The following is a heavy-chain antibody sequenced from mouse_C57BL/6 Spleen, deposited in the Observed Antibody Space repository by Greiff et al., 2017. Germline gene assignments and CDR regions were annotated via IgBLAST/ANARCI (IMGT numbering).Heavy chain of an antibody. CDR3: ARDSDWYWYFDV. V-gene: IGHV5-4*01. J-gene: IGHJ1*03. Sequence: EVQGVESGGGLVKPGGSLKLSCAASGFTFSSYAMSWVRQTPEKRLEWVATISDGGSYTYYPDNVKGRFTISRDNAKNNLYLQMSHLKSEDTAMYYCARDSDWYWYFDVWGKGTTVTVSS. CDR1: GFTFSSYA. CDR2: ISDGGSYT. D-gene: IGHD2-13*01.